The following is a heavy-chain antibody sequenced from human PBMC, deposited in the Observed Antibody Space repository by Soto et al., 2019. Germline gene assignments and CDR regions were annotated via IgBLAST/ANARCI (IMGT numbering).Heavy chain of an antibody. D-gene: IGHD2-21*01. CDR3: AISYGPKIDY. CDR2: ISDSGSVT. Sequence: GGSLRLSCAASGITFTSYAMTRVRQAPGKGLEWVSAISDSGSVTYYADSVKGRFTISGDNSKNTVFLQMHSLRAEDTAVYYWAISYGPKIDYWGQGTLVNVSS. CDR1: GITFTSYA. V-gene: IGHV3-23*01. J-gene: IGHJ4*02.